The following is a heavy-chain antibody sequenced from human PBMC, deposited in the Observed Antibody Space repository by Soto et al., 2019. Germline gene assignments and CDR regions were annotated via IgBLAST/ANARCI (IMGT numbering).Heavy chain of an antibody. CDR2: ISYDGSNK. CDR3: ARDLPLGPAMSMPDY. D-gene: IGHD2-2*01. J-gene: IGHJ4*02. Sequence: GGSLRLSCAASGFTFSSYAMHWVRQAPGKGLEWVAVISYDGSNKYYADSVKGRFTISRDNSKNTLYLQMNSLRAEDTAVYYCARDLPLGPAMSMPDYWGQGTLVTVSS. CDR1: GFTFSSYA. V-gene: IGHV3-30-3*01.